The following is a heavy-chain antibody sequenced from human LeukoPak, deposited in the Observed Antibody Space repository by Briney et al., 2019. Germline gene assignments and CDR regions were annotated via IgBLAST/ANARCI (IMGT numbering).Heavy chain of an antibody. D-gene: IGHD3-16*02. Sequence: SQTLSLTCTVSGGSISSGSYYWSWIQRPAGKGLEWIGRIYTSGSTNYNPSLKSRVTISVDTSKNQFSLKLSSVTAADTAVYYCAREIVSVDYWGQGTLVTVSS. CDR3: AREIVSVDY. V-gene: IGHV4-61*02. CDR2: IYTSGST. CDR1: GGSISSGSYY. J-gene: IGHJ4*02.